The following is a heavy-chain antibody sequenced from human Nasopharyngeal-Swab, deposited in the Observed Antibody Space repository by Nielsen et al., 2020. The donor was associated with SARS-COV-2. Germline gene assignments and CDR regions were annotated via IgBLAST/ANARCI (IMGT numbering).Heavy chain of an antibody. CDR3: ARKGIVGATTGLDY. D-gene: IGHD1-26*01. J-gene: IGHJ4*02. CDR1: GFTFSSYG. V-gene: IGHV3-33*01. CDR2: IWYDGSNK. Sequence: GESLKISCAASGFTFSSYGMHWVRQAPGKGLEWMAVIWYDGSNKYYADSVKGRFTISRDNSKNTLYLQMNSLRAEDTAVYYCARKGIVGATTGLDYWGQGTLVTVSS.